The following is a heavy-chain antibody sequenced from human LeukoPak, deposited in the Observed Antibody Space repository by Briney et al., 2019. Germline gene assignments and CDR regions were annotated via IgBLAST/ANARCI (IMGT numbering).Heavy chain of an antibody. CDR3: ARDPDSSGRYNWFDP. Sequence: GASVRVSCKASGYTFTSYGISWVRQAPGQGLEWMGWISAYNGNTNHAQKLQGRVTMTTDTSTSTAYMELRSLRSDDTAVYYCARDPDSSGRYNWFDPWGQGTLVTVSS. CDR1: GYTFTSYG. V-gene: IGHV1-18*01. J-gene: IGHJ5*02. CDR2: ISAYNGNT. D-gene: IGHD6-19*01.